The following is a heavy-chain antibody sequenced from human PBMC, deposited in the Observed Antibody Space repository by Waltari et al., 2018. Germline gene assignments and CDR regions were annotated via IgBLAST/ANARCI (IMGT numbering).Heavy chain of an antibody. CDR1: GFTFRNYW. Sequence: EVQLVESGGGLVQPGGSLRLSCAASGFTFRNYWMTWVRQAPGKGVEWVANVSQDGREKSYVDSVNGRFTISRDNAKNSLYLQMNSLRAEDTAVYYCARENSHWYCDLWGRGTLVTVSS. V-gene: IGHV3-7*01. CDR2: VSQDGREK. J-gene: IGHJ2*01. D-gene: IGHD1-26*01. CDR3: ARENSHWYCDL.